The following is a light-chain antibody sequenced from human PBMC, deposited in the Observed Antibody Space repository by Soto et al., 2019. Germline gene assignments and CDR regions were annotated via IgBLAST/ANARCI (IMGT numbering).Light chain of an antibody. CDR1: QGVSNY. CDR3: QHRSSWPPT. CDR2: DAS. Sequence: EIVLTQSPATLSLSPGERATLSCRASQGVSNYLAWYQQKSGQAPRLLIYDASNRATGISARFSGSGSGTAFTLPISSLEPEDFAVYFCQHRSSWPPTFGGGTKVEIK. J-gene: IGKJ4*01. V-gene: IGKV3-11*01.